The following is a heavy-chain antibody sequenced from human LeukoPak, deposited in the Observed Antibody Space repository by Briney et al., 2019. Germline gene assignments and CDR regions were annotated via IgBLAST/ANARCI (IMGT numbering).Heavy chain of an antibody. Sequence: SGTLSLTCAVSGGSISSSNWWTWVRQPPGKGLEWIGEIYHSGSTNYNPSLKSRVTISVDKSKNQFSLKLSSVTAADTAVYYCARGVGDSSSWYPFDYWGQGTLVTVSS. D-gene: IGHD6-13*01. CDR3: ARGVGDSSSWYPFDY. CDR2: IYHSGST. J-gene: IGHJ4*02. CDR1: GGSISSSNW. V-gene: IGHV4-4*02.